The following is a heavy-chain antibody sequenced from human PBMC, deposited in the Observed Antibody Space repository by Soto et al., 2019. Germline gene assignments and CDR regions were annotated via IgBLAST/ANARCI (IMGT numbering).Heavy chain of an antibody. V-gene: IGHV4-59*01. D-gene: IGHD2-2*02. CDR2: IYYSGST. Sequence: SETLSLTCTVSGGSISSYYWSWIRQPPGKGLEWIGYIYYSGSTNYNPSLKSRVTISVDTSKNQFSLKLSSVTAADTAVYYCARDPDIVVVPAAIRNYYYYYGMDVWGQGTTVTVSS. CDR3: ARDPDIVVVPAAIRNYYYYYGMDV. J-gene: IGHJ6*02. CDR1: GGSISSYY.